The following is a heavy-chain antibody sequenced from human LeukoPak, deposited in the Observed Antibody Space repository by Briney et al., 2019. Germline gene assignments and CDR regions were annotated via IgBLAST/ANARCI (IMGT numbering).Heavy chain of an antibody. CDR1: GYTLTELS. CDR2: FDPEDGET. Sequence: ASVKVSCKVSGYTLTELSMHWVRQAPGKGLEWMGGFDPEDGETIYAQKFQGRVTMTEDTSTDTAYMELSRLRSDDTAVYYCARGKYYPQIAAVAYWGQGTLVTVSS. D-gene: IGHD6-13*01. CDR3: ARGKYYPQIAAVAY. V-gene: IGHV1-24*01. J-gene: IGHJ4*02.